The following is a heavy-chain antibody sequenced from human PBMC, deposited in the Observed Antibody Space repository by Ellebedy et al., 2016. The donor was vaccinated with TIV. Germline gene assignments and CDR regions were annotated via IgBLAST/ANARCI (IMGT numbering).Heavy chain of an antibody. J-gene: IGHJ5*02. V-gene: IGHV1-69*13. D-gene: IGHD4-23*01. CDR1: GGTFSSYA. CDR2: IIPIFGTA. Sequence: SVKVSCXASGGTFSSYAISWVRQAPGQGLEWMGGIIPIFGTANYAQKFQGRVTITADESTSTACMELSSLRSEDTAVYYCAREVGHGSNSKVYWFDPWGQGTLVTVSS. CDR3: AREVGHGSNSKVYWFDP.